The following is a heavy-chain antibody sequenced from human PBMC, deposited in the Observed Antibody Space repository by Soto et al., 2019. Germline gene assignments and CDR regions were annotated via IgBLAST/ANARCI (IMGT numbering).Heavy chain of an antibody. CDR1: GYTFTNYD. Sequence: QVQLVQSGAEVKKPGASVKVSCKASGYTFTNYDINWVRQATGQGLEWMGWMNPNTVNTDYAQRFQGRVTMTRNISISTAYMELSSLRSDDPAVYYCVRGGGYYDILTGYDLWGQGTLVTVSS. V-gene: IGHV1-8*01. J-gene: IGHJ5*02. D-gene: IGHD3-9*01. CDR2: MNPNTVNT. CDR3: VRGGGYYDILTGYDL.